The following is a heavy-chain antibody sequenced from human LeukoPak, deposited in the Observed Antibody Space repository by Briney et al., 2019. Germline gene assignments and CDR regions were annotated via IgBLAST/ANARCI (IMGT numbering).Heavy chain of an antibody. Sequence: GGSLRLSCAASGFTFSSYAMSWVRQAPGKGLGWVSAISGSGGSTYYADSVKGRFTISRDNSKNTLYLQMNSLRAEDTAVYYCAKSILWFGELLCGMDVWGQGTTVTVSS. CDR2: ISGSGGST. CDR1: GFTFSSYA. D-gene: IGHD3-10*01. J-gene: IGHJ6*02. CDR3: AKSILWFGELLCGMDV. V-gene: IGHV3-23*01.